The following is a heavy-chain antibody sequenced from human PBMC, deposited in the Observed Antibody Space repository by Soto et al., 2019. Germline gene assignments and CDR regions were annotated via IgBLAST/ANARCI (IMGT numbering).Heavy chain of an antibody. CDR2: ISDSGGTA. CDR3: ARPDRDGYNSDY. Sequence: EVQLLESGGGLVQPGGSLRLSCAASGFTFSFYAMNWVRQAPGKGLEWVSGISDSGGTAYYADSVKGRFTISRDNSKNTLYLQMNSLGVDDTAVYYCARPDRDGYNSDYWGQGTLVTVSS. J-gene: IGHJ4*02. CDR1: GFTFSFYA. V-gene: IGHV3-23*01. D-gene: IGHD5-12*01.